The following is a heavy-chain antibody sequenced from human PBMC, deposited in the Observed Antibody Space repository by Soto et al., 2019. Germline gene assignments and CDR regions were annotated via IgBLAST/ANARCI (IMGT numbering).Heavy chain of an antibody. J-gene: IGHJ3*02. D-gene: IGHD3-16*01. V-gene: IGHV3-30*03. CDR3: GVNTYDPMAGAFDI. CDR1: GFGFRSFG. CDR2: ISFDGSNS. Sequence: PGGSLRLSCAASGFGFRSFGMHWVRQAPGKGLEWVALISFDGSNSYYAESVKGRFTTSRDNSKNTLYLQMNSLRAEDTAVYYCGVNTYDPMAGAFDISGPGTRVTV.